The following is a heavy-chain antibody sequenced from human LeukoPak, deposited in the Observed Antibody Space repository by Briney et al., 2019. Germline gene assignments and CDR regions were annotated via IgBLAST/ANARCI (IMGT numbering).Heavy chain of an antibody. CDR3: ARESSSWSSYYYYYMDV. V-gene: IGHV4-34*01. D-gene: IGHD6-13*01. Sequence: SETLSLTCAVSGGSFSGYYCSWIRHPPGKGLEWIGEINHSGSTNYNPSLKSRVTISVDTSKNQFSLKLSSVTAADTAVYYCARESSSWSSYYYYYMDVWGKGTTVTVSS. J-gene: IGHJ6*03. CDR1: GGSFSGYY. CDR2: INHSGST.